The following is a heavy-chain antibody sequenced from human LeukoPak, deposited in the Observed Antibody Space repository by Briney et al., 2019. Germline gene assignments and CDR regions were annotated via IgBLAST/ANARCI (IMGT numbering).Heavy chain of an antibody. V-gene: IGHV3-7*01. CDR2: IRQDGSEK. CDR1: GLTFSSYW. J-gene: IGHJ3*02. Sequence: GGSLRLSCAASGLTFSSYWMSWVRQAPGKGLEWVANIRQDGSEKHYVDSVTGRFTISRDNTKNSLYLQMNSLRADDTAVYYCARDLAGPPQEAFDIWGQGTMVTVSS. CDR3: ARDLAGPPQEAFDI.